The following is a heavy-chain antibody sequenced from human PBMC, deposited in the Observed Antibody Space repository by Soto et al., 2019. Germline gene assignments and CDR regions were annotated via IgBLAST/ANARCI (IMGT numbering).Heavy chain of an antibody. Sequence: EVQLLQTGGGLVQPGGSLSLSCAASGFIFSTYAMNGGRQAPGKGLEWVSAISRSSESSYYAESVRGRCTISRDNSINALYLHMTSLRPEDTAVYYCARRRWYGVFDAVDIWGQGTMVTVSS. CDR2: ISRSSESS. D-gene: IGHD4-17*01. J-gene: IGHJ3*02. CDR3: ARRRWYGVFDAVDI. CDR1: GFIFSTYA. V-gene: IGHV3-23*01.